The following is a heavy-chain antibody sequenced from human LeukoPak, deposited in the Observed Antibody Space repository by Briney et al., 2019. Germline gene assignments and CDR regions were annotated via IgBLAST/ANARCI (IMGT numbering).Heavy chain of an antibody. Sequence: ASVKVSCKASEYTFTGYYMHWVRQAPGQGLEWMGRINPNNGGTNYAQKLQGRVTMTTDTSTSTAYMELRSLRSDDTAVYYCASTTHYCSGGSCYSGYFDYWGQGTLVTVSS. D-gene: IGHD2-15*01. CDR1: EYTFTGYY. J-gene: IGHJ4*02. V-gene: IGHV1-2*06. CDR3: ASTTHYCSGGSCYSGYFDY. CDR2: INPNNGGT.